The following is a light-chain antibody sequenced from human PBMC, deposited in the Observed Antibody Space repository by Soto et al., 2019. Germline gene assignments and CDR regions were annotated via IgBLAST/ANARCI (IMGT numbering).Light chain of an antibody. CDR1: SSDVGGYNY. CDR3: SSYASINTVL. CDR2: EVT. Sequence: QSALTQPAYVSGSPGQSITISCTGTSSDVGGYNYVSWYQQHPGEAPKLMIYEVTKRPSGASNRFSGSRSGNTASLTISGLQADDEADYYCSSYASINTVLFGGGTKLTVL. J-gene: IGLJ2*01. V-gene: IGLV2-14*01.